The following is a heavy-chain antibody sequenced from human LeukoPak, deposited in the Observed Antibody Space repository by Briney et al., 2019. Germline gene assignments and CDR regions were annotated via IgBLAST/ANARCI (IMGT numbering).Heavy chain of an antibody. CDR1: GYTFTIYD. Sequence: ASVMVSCKASGYTFTIYDINWVRQATGQGLEWMGWMNPNSGNTGYAQKFQGRVTMTRNASISTAYMELSGLRSEDTAVYYCARGAPGSYCSGGSCPYFDYWGQGTLVTVSS. J-gene: IGHJ4*02. CDR3: ARGAPGSYCSGGSCPYFDY. D-gene: IGHD2-15*01. V-gene: IGHV1-8*01. CDR2: MNPNSGNT.